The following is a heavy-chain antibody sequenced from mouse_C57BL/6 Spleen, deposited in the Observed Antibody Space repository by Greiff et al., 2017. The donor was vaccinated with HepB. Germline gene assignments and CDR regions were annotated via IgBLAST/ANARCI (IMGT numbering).Heavy chain of an antibody. Sequence: QVHLQQSGPELVKPGASVKISCKASGYAFTSSCMNWVKQRPGKGLEWIGRIYPGAGDTNYNGKFKGKATLTADKSSSTAYMQHSSLTSEDSSVYYWESGSYAMEYWGEGTPVTISP. J-gene: IGHJ4*01. CDR1: GYAFTSSC. V-gene: IGHV1-82*01. CDR2: IYPGAGDT. D-gene: IGHD3-2*02. CDR3: ESGSYAMEY.